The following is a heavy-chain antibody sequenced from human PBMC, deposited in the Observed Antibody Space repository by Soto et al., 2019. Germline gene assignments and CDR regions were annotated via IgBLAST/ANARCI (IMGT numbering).Heavy chain of an antibody. CDR3: ERGGPDLWRSSFDY. CDR1: GGSISSYC. V-gene: IGHV4-4*07. J-gene: IGHJ4*02. Sequence: SETLSLTCTVSGGSISSYCCNWIRKPAGKGLEWIGRIDNSGSTNYNPSLSSRITMSADTSRNQFSLKLNSVTAADTAVYYCERGGPDLWRSSFDYCGQGALVTVSS. D-gene: IGHD3-3*01. CDR2: IDNSGST.